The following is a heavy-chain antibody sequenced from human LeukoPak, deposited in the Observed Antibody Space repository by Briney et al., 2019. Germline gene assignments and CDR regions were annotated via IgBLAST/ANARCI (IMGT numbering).Heavy chain of an antibody. Sequence: ASVKVSCKASGGTFSSYAISWVRQAPGQGLEWMGGIIPIFGTANYAQKFQGRVTITADESTSTAYMELSSLRSEDTAVYYCASPERGGWFGELLEYWGQGTLVTVSS. CDR2: IIPIFGTA. CDR3: ASPERGGWFGELLEY. CDR1: GGTFSSYA. V-gene: IGHV1-69*13. D-gene: IGHD3-10*01. J-gene: IGHJ4*02.